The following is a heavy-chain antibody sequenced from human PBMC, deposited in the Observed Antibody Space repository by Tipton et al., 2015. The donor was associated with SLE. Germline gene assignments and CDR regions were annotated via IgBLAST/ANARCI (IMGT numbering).Heavy chain of an antibody. Sequence: QVQLVQSGAEVKKPGSSVKVSCKASGGTFSSYAISWVRQAPGQGLEWMGGIIPIFGTANYAQKFQGRVTITADESTSTAYMELSSLRSEDTAVYYCALRVAAAATDYYYGMDVWGQGTTVTVSS. V-gene: IGHV1-69*01. D-gene: IGHD6-13*01. CDR1: GGTFSSYA. J-gene: IGHJ6*02. CDR3: ALRVAAAATDYYYGMDV. CDR2: IIPIFGTA.